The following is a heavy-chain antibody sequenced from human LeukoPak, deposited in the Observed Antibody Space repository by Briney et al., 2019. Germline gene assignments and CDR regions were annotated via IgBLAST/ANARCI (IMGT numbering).Heavy chain of an antibody. CDR2: IYSGGST. V-gene: IGHV3-53*05. Sequence: PGGSLRLSCAASGFTFSSYSMNWVRQAPGKGLEWVSVIYSGGSTYYADSVKGRFTISRDNSKNTLYLQMNSLRAEDTAIYYCARDNWVDCWGQGTLVTVSS. J-gene: IGHJ5*01. CDR3: ARDNWVDC. CDR1: GFTFSSYS.